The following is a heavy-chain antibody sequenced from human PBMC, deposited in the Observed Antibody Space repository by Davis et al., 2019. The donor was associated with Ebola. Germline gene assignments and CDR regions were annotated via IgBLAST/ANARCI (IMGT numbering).Heavy chain of an antibody. J-gene: IGHJ6*04. D-gene: IGHD2-15*01. V-gene: IGHV3-48*01. CDR3: ARAPVGYCSGGSCFYTFGMDV. CDR1: RFAFSSYA. CDR2: ISSSSSTI. Sequence: PGGSLRLSCAASRFAFSSYAMSWVRQAPGKGLEWVSYISSSSSTIYYADSVKGRFTISRDNAKNSLYLQMNSLKTEDTAVYYCARAPVGYCSGGSCFYTFGMDVWGKGTTVTVSS.